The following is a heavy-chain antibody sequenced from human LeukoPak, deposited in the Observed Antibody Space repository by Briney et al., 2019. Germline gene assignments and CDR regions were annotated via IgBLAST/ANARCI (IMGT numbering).Heavy chain of an antibody. CDR3: ATGFPAGRFLEWLPKFDP. D-gene: IGHD3-3*01. J-gene: IGHJ5*02. CDR1: GYTLTELS. Sequence: GASVKVSCKVSGYTLTELSMHWVRQAPGKGLEWMGGFDPEDGETIYAQKFQGRVTMTEDTSTDTAYMELSSLRSEDTAVYYCATGFPAGRFLEWLPKFDPWGQRTLVTFSS. V-gene: IGHV1-24*01. CDR2: FDPEDGET.